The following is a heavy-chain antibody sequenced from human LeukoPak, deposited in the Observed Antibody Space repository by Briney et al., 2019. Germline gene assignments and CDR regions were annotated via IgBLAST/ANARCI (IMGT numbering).Heavy chain of an antibody. CDR3: TTEDSGYDPHFDY. V-gene: IGHV3-15*01. Sequence: PGGSLRLSCAASGFTFSNAWMSWVRQAPGKGLEWVGRIKSKTDGGTTDYAAPVKGRFTISRNDSKNTLYLQMNSLKTEDTAVYYCTTEDSGYDPHFDYWGQGTLVTVSS. J-gene: IGHJ4*02. CDR2: IKSKTDGGTT. CDR1: GFTFSNAW. D-gene: IGHD5-12*01.